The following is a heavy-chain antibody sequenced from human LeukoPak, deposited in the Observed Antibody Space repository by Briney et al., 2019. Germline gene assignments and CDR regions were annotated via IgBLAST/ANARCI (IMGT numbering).Heavy chain of an antibody. J-gene: IGHJ4*02. V-gene: IGHV1-18*01. CDR1: GYTFTSYG. Sequence: ASVKVSCKASGYTFTSYGISWVRQAPGQGLEWMGWISAYNGNTNYAQKLQGRVTMTTDTSTSTAYMELRSLRSDDTAVYYCARGPGRITIFGAVPSYFDYWGQGTLVTVSS. CDR2: ISAYNGNT. D-gene: IGHD3-3*01. CDR3: ARGPGRITIFGAVPSYFDY.